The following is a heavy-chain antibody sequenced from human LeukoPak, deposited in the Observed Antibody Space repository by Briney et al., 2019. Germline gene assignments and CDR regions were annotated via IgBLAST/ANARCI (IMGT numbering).Heavy chain of an antibody. D-gene: IGHD3-9*01. CDR3: ARQYYDILTDPNYFDS. J-gene: IGHJ4*02. Sequence: GESQKISCKGSGYSFSNYWIGWVRQMPGKGLEWVGIILPGNSDTRYSPSFQGQVTMSADKSISTAYLQWSSLKGADTAMYYCARQYYDILTDPNYFDSWGQGTLVTVSS. CDR2: ILPGNSDT. V-gene: IGHV5-51*01. CDR1: GYSFSNYW.